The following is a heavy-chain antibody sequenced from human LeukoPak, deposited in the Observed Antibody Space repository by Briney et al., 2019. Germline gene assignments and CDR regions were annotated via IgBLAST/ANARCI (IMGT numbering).Heavy chain of an antibody. CDR3: ARATLDN. Sequence: PGGSLRLSCAASGFTVGSTYISWVRQAPGKGLEWVSVIYSGGSTKYADSVKARFTISRDNSKNTVYLHMNNLRAEDTAVYYCARATLDNWGQGTLVTVSS. V-gene: IGHV3-53*01. CDR2: IYSGGST. J-gene: IGHJ4*02. CDR1: GFTVGSTY.